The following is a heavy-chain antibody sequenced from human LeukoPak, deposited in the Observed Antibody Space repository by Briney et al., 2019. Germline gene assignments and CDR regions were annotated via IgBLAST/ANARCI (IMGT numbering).Heavy chain of an antibody. CDR3: ARGLNYLPIDY. D-gene: IGHD2/OR15-2a*01. CDR2: IYIIGST. V-gene: IGHV3-53*01. CDR1: GFIVSNTY. Sequence: GGSLRLSCAASGFIVSNTYMNWVRQTPGKGLEWVSVIYIIGSTFYADSVKGRFTISRDNSMNTVHLEMNSLRAEDTGIYYCARGLNYLPIDYWGQGTLVTVSS. J-gene: IGHJ4*02.